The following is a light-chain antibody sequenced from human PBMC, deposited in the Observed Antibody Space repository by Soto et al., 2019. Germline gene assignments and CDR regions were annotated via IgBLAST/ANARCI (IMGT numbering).Light chain of an antibody. CDR1: QTFSNSF. Sequence: EIVLTQSPGTLSLSPGERATLSCRASQTFSNSFLSWFQQKPGQAPRLLIYDASTRATGIPARFSGSGSGTDFTLTISSLEPEDFAVYYCQQRSNWPITFGQGTRLEIK. CDR3: QQRSNWPIT. CDR2: DAS. V-gene: IGKV3D-20*02. J-gene: IGKJ5*01.